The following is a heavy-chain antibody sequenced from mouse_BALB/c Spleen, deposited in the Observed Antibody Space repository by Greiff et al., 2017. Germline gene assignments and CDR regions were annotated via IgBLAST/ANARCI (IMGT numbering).Heavy chain of an antibody. Sequence: EVQLQESGAELVRPGALVKLSCKASGFNIKDYYMHWVKQRPEQGLEWIGWIDPENGNTIYDPKFQGKASITADTSSNTAYLQLSSLTSEDTAVYYCARNYDYHYAMDYWGQGTSVTVSS. D-gene: IGHD2-4*01. V-gene: IGHV14-1*02. CDR2: IDPENGNT. CDR1: GFNIKDYY. J-gene: IGHJ4*01. CDR3: ARNYDYHYAMDY.